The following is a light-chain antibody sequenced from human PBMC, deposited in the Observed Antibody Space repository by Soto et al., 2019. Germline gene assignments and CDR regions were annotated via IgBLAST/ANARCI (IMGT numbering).Light chain of an antibody. CDR2: GAS. J-gene: IGKJ1*01. Sequence: AIQMTQSPSSLSASVGDRVTITCRASQGIRNDIGWYQQKPGKAPKLLIYGASSLQSGVPSRFSGSGSGTDFTLTISSLQPEDFATYYCLQDYNYPRTFGQGTKVEI. CDR3: LQDYNYPRT. V-gene: IGKV1-6*01. CDR1: QGIRND.